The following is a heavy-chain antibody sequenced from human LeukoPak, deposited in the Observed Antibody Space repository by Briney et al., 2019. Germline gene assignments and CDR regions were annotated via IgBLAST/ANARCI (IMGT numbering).Heavy chain of an antibody. V-gene: IGHV3-21*01. CDR1: GFTFSNNW. CDR3: ARDSPSSIAARPEAFDI. D-gene: IGHD6-6*01. J-gene: IGHJ3*02. Sequence: PGGSLRLSCAASGFTFSNNWMSWVRQAPGKGLEWVSSISSSSSYIYYADSVKGRFTISRDNAKNSLYLQMNSLRAEDTAVYYCARDSPSSIAARPEAFDIWGQGTMVTVSS. CDR2: ISSSSSYI.